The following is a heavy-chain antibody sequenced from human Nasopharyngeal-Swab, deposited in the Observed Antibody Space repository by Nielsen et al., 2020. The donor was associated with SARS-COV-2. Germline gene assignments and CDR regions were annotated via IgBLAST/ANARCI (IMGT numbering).Heavy chain of an antibody. CDR2: IWYDGSNK. CDR3: AKVRRITMKEGGAFDI. V-gene: IGHV3-33*06. D-gene: IGHD3-22*01. J-gene: IGHJ3*02. Sequence: WIRQPPGKGLEWVAVIWYDGSNKYYADSVKGRFTISRDNSKNTLYLQMNSLRAEDTAVYYCAKVRRITMKEGGAFDIWGQGTMVTVSS.